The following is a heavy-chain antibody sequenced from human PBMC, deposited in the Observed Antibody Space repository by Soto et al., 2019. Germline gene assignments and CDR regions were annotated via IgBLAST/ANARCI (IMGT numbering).Heavy chain of an antibody. CDR3: AKPGYAQKHPHALYYFDY. D-gene: IGHD2-8*01. Sequence: GGSLRLSCAASGFTFSSYGMNWVRQTPGRGLEWVSTISGSGGSTYYADSVKGRFTISRDNSKNTLYLQMNSLRAEDTAVYYCAKPGYAQKHPHALYYFDYWGQGSLVTVSS. CDR1: GFTFSSYG. V-gene: IGHV3-23*01. CDR2: ISGSGGST. J-gene: IGHJ4*02.